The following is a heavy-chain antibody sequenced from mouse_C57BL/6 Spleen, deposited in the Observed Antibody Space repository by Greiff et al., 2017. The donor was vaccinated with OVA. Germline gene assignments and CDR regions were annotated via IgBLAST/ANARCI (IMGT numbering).Heavy chain of an antibody. V-gene: IGHV1-9*01. CDR1: GYTFTGYW. CDR3: ARGDDDWFAY. J-gene: IGHJ3*01. Sequence: QVQLQQSGAELMKPGASVKLSCKATGYTFTGYWIEWVKQRPGHGLEWIGEILPGSGSTNYNEKFKGKATFTADTSSNTAYMQLSSLTTEDSDSYYCARGDDDWFAYWGQGTLVTVAA. CDR2: ILPGSGST.